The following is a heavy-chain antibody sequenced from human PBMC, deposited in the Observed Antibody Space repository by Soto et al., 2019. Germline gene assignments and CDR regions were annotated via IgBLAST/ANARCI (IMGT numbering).Heavy chain of an antibody. Sequence: SETLSLTCAVSGGSISSGGYSWSWMRQPPGKGLEWIGYIYHSGSTYYNPSLKSRVTISVDRSKNQFSLKLSSVTAADTAVYYCAREPDYWGQGTLVTVSS. CDR3: AREPDY. J-gene: IGHJ4*02. CDR1: GGSISSGGYS. CDR2: IYHSGST. V-gene: IGHV4-30-2*01.